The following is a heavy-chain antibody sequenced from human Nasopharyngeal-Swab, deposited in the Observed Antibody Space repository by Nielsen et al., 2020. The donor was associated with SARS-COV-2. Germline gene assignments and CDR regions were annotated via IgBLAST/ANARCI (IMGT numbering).Heavy chain of an antibody. Sequence: GESLKISCIGFGYSFANHWIGWVRQKPGKGLEWMGSIYPGNSDTRYSPAFHGRVIISADKSINAAYLQWTSLRASDTAVYYCARRAARDGYNYEVDPWGQGTLVTVS. CDR2: IYPGNSDT. CDR3: ARRAARDGYNYEVDP. V-gene: IGHV5-51*01. D-gene: IGHD5-24*01. CDR1: GYSFANHW. J-gene: IGHJ5*02.